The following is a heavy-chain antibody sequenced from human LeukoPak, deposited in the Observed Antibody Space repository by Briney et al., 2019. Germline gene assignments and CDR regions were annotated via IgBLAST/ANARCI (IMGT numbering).Heavy chain of an antibody. CDR3: ARLRYSSGWLQDY. CDR2: INPKSGYT. Sequence: ASVKVSCKASGYTFTTLDINWVRQATGQGLEWMGWINPKSGYTGYAQKFQGRVTITRDTSTSTAYMELSSLRSEDTAVYYCARLRYSSGWLQDYWGQGTLVTVSS. V-gene: IGHV1-8*03. D-gene: IGHD6-19*01. CDR1: GYTFTTLD. J-gene: IGHJ4*02.